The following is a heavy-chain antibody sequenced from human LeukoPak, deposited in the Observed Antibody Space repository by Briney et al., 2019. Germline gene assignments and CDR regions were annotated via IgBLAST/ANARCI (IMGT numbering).Heavy chain of an antibody. J-gene: IGHJ6*03. Sequence: SETLSLTCTVSGASLSSGSYYWSWIRQPAGKGLEWIGRIYPSGSTDYNPSLKSRVTISIDTSKNQFSLKQSSVTAADTAVYYCARGDWRSPDYYYMDVWGKGTTVTISS. CDR2: IYPSGST. V-gene: IGHV4-61*02. CDR1: GASLSSGSYY. D-gene: IGHD2-21*02. CDR3: ARGDWRSPDYYYMDV.